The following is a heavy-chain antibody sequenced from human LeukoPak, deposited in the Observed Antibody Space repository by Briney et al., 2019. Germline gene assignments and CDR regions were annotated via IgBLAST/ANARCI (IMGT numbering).Heavy chain of an antibody. V-gene: IGHV1-2*02. Sequence: ASVKVSCKASGYTFTGYYMHWVRQAPGQGLEWMGWINPNSGGTNYAQKFRGRVTMTRDTSISTAYMELSRLRSEDTAVYYCARAFGELLDYYYYYMDVWGKGTTVTISS. J-gene: IGHJ6*03. CDR3: ARAFGELLDYYYYYMDV. CDR2: INPNSGGT. D-gene: IGHD3-10*01. CDR1: GYTFTGYY.